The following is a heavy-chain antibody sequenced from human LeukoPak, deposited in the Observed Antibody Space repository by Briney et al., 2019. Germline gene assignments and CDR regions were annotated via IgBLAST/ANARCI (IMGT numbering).Heavy chain of an antibody. J-gene: IGHJ6*02. CDR2: IIPIFGTA. V-gene: IGHV1-69*01. CDR3: ARDRGYCSGGSCWDPYYYYGMDV. CDR1: GGTFSSYA. Sequence: SVKVSCKASGGTFSSYAISWVRQAPGQGLEWMGGIIPIFGTANYAQKFQGRVTFTADESTSTAYMELSSLRSEDTAVYYCARDRGYCSGGSCWDPYYYYGMDVWGQGTTVTVSS. D-gene: IGHD2-15*01.